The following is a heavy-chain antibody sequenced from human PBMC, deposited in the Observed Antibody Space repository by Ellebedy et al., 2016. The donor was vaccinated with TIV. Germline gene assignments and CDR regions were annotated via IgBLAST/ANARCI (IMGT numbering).Heavy chain of an antibody. CDR2: ISNDGNSE. CDR1: GFSFSNYG. CDR3: ARDSGDTTTWWDNWFDP. J-gene: IGHJ5*02. D-gene: IGHD2-8*02. V-gene: IGHV3-30-3*01. Sequence: GGSLRLXCAASGFSFSNYGMQWVRQAPGKGLQWVAGISNDGNSESYAVSVKGRFTISRDNSNNTLHLQMNSLRPEDTAMYYCARDSGDTTTWWDNWFDPWGQGTLVTVSS.